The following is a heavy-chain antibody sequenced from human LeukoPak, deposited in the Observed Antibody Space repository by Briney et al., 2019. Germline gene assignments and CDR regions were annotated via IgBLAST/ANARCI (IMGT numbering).Heavy chain of an antibody. D-gene: IGHD3-3*01. J-gene: IGHJ3*02. Sequence: GESLKISCKGSGYSFTSYWIGWVRQMPGKGLEWMGIIYPGDSDTRYSPSFQGQVTISADKSISTAYLQWSSLKASDTAMYYCARRRFLEWLFGDDAFDIWGQGTMVTVSS. CDR2: IYPGDSDT. CDR3: ARRRFLEWLFGDDAFDI. V-gene: IGHV5-51*01. CDR1: GYSFTSYW.